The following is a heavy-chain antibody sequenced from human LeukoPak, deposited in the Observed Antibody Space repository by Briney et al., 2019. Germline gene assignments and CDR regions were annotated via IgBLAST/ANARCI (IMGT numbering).Heavy chain of an antibody. CDR2: ISSSSSYI. CDR1: GFTFSSYS. CDR3: ARDRSNYYGMDV. Sequence: GGSLRLSCAASGFTFSSYSMNWDRQAPGKGLEWVSSISSSSSYIYYADSVKGRFTISRDNAKNSLYLQMNSLRAEDTAVYYCARDRSNYYGMDVWGQGTTVTVSS. J-gene: IGHJ6*02. V-gene: IGHV3-21*01.